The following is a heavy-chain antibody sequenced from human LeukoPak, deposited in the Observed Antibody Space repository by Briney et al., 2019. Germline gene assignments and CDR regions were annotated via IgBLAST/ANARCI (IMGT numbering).Heavy chain of an antibody. V-gene: IGHV4-34*01. D-gene: IGHD3-10*01. CDR2: INHSGST. CDR1: GGSFSGYY. CDR3: ARKQFAYYYGSGSSRGYFDY. Sequence: SETLSLTCAVYGGSFSGYYWSWIRQPPGKGLEWIGEINHSGSTNYNPSLKSRVTISVDTSKNQFSLKLSSVTAADTAVYYCARKQFAYYYGSGSSRGYFDYWGQGTPVTVSS. J-gene: IGHJ4*02.